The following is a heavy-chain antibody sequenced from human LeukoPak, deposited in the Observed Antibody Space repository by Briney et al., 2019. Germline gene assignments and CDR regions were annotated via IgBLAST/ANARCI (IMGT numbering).Heavy chain of an antibody. CDR3: ARDLTKWDLPDY. J-gene: IGHJ4*02. CDR2: IYYSGTS. D-gene: IGHD1-26*01. CDR1: GASSSSYY. V-gene: IGHV4-59*01. Sequence: KPSETLSLTCTVSGASSSSYYRSWVRQPPGKGLEWIGYIYYSGTSNYNPSLKSRVTISLDTSKNQFSLELRSVIAADTAVYYCARDLTKWDLPDYWGQGTLVTVSS.